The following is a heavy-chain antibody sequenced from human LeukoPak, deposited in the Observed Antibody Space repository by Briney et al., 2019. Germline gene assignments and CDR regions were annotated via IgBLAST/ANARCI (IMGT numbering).Heavy chain of an antibody. V-gene: IGHV4-34*01. J-gene: IGHJ3*02. Sequence: SETLSLTCAVYGGSFSGYYWSWIRQPPGKGLEWIGEINHSGSTNYNPSLKSRVTISVDKSKNQFSLKLSSVTAADTAVYYCARDSPHRRAPLDIWGQGTMVTVSS. CDR3: ARDSPHRRAPLDI. CDR1: GGSFSGYY. D-gene: IGHD1-14*01. CDR2: INHSGST.